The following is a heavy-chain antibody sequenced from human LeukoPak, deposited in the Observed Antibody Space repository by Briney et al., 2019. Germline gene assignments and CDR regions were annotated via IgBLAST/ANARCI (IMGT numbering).Heavy chain of an antibody. CDR1: GGTFSSYA. D-gene: IGHD1-1*01. CDR3: ARVQLERHLPGY. V-gene: IGHV1-69*13. Sequence: SVKVSCKASGGTFSSYAISWVRQAPGQGLEWMGGIIPIFGTANYAQKFQGRVTITADESTSTAYMELSSLRSEDTAVYYCARVQLERHLPGYWGQGTLVTVSS. CDR2: IIPIFGTA. J-gene: IGHJ4*02.